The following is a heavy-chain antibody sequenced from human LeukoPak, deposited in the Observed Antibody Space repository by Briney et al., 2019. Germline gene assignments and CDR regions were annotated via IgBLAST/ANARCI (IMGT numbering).Heavy chain of an antibody. Sequence: GGSLRLSWAASGFTFSSYWMSWVRQAPGKGREWVANIKQDGSEKYYVDSVKGRFTISRDKAKNSLYLQMNSVRAEDTAVYYCATVDDFSSGYPPYYYYMDVWGKGTTVTVSS. CDR1: GFTFSSYW. V-gene: IGHV3-7*01. J-gene: IGHJ6*03. CDR3: ATVDDFSSGYPPYYYYMDV. CDR2: IKQDGSEK. D-gene: IGHD3-3*01.